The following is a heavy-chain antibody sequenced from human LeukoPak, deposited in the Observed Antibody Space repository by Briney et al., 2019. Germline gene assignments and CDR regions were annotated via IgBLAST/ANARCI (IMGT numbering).Heavy chain of an antibody. J-gene: IGHJ4*02. D-gene: IGHD1-26*01. Sequence: ASVKVSCKASGYTFTGYYMHWVRQAPGQGLEWMGWINPNSGGTNYAQKFQGRVTMTRDTSISTAYMELSRLRSDDTAVYYCARGIGSVGGSYYISWDSWGQGTLVTVSS. CDR2: INPNSGGT. CDR3: ARGIGSVGGSYYISWDS. V-gene: IGHV1-2*02. CDR1: GYTFTGYY.